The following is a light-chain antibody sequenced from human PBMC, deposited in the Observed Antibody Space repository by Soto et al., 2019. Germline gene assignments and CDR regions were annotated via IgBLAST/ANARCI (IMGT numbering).Light chain of an antibody. Sequence: EIVLTQSPGTLSLSPGERATLSCRASQSVSSSYLAWYQQKPGQGPRLLIYDASSRATGIPDRFSGSGSGTDFTLTISRLEPEDFAVYFCQQYGSSPRTLGQGTKVDIK. CDR2: DAS. CDR3: QQYGSSPRT. CDR1: QSVSSSY. J-gene: IGKJ1*01. V-gene: IGKV3-20*01.